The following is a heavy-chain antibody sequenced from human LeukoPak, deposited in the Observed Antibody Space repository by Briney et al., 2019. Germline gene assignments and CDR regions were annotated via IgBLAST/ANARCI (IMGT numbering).Heavy chain of an antibody. Sequence: SETLSLTCAVYGGSFSGYYWSWIRQPPGKGLERIGEINHSGSTNYNPSLKSRVTISVDTSKNQFSLKLSSVTAADTAVYYCARGRYYDSSGYRKNDYWGQGTLVTVSS. CDR2: INHSGST. V-gene: IGHV4-34*01. J-gene: IGHJ4*02. D-gene: IGHD3-22*01. CDR3: ARGRYYDSSGYRKNDY. CDR1: GGSFSGYY.